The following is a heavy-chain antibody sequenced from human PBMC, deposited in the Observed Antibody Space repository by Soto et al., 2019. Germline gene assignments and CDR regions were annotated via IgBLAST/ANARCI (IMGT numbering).Heavy chain of an antibody. J-gene: IGHJ4*02. Sequence: ASVKVSCKASGYTFTSYGISWVRQAPGQGLEWMGWISAYNGNTNYAQKLQGRVTMTTDTSTSTAYMELRSLRSDDTAVYYCARDVDPHYYDSSGYYYEYYFDYWGQGTLVPVSS. V-gene: IGHV1-18*01. D-gene: IGHD3-22*01. CDR1: GYTFTSYG. CDR2: ISAYNGNT. CDR3: ARDVDPHYYDSSGYYYEYYFDY.